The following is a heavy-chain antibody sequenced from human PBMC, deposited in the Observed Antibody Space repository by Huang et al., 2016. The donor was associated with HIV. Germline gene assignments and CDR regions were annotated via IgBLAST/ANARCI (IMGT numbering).Heavy chain of an antibody. V-gene: IGHV4-30-4*08. Sequence: QVQLQESGPGLVKPSQTLSLTCTVSGDSIGSGGHYWSWLRQPPGKGLEWIGFIYYSGSTYHNPALKSRVTISVDTSKNQFSLKLSSVTAADTAVYFCSRALYYHGSGSYSDYWGRGTLVTVSS. CDR2: IYYSGST. CDR1: GDSIGSGGHY. J-gene: IGHJ4*02. CDR3: SRALYYHGSGSYSDY. D-gene: IGHD3-10*01.